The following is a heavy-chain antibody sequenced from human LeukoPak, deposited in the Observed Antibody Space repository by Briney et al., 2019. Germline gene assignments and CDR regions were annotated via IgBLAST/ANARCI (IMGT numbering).Heavy chain of an antibody. CDR1: GGSISSSSYY. D-gene: IGHD2-15*01. CDR3: ARAVYRAATYYYYYYMDV. CDR2: IYYSGST. J-gene: IGHJ6*03. V-gene: IGHV4-30-4*08. Sequence: PSETLSLTCTVSGGSISSSSYYWGWIRQPPGKGLEWIGYIYYSGSTYYNPSLKSRVTISVDTSKNQFSLKLSSVTAADTAVYYCARAVYRAATYYYYYYMDVWGKGTTVTVSS.